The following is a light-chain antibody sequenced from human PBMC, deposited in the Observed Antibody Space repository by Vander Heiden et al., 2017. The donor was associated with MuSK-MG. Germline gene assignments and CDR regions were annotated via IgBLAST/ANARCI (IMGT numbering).Light chain of an antibody. CDR1: NSNIGAGYD. V-gene: IGLV1-40*01. CDR2: GNS. CDR3: QSYDSSLSAWV. J-gene: IGLJ3*02. Sequence: QSVLTQPPSVSGAPGPRVPISCTGRNSNIGAGYDVHWYQQLPGTAPKLLIYGNSHRPSGVPDRFSGSKSGTSASLAITGLHTEDEADYYCQSYDSSLSAWVFGGGTKLTVL.